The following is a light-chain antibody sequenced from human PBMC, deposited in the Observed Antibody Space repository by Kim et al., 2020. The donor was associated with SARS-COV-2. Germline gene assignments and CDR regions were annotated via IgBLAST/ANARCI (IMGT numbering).Light chain of an antibody. CDR3: QAWDSSIFYV. V-gene: IGLV3-1*01. Sequence: SYELTQPPSVSVSPGHTASITCSGDKLGDKYACWYQQKPGQSPVLVIYQDSKRPSGIPERFSGSNSGNTATLTISGTQAMDEADYYCQAWDSSIFYVFGTGTKVTVL. J-gene: IGLJ1*01. CDR1: KLGDKY. CDR2: QDS.